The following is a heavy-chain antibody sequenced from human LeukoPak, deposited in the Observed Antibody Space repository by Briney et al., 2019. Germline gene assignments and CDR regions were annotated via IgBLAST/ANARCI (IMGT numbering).Heavy chain of an antibody. V-gene: IGHV4-34*01. Sequence: SETLSLTCAVYGGSFSGYYWSWIRQPPGKGLEWIGEINHSGSANYNPSLKSRVTISVDTSKNQFSLKLSSVTAADTAVYYCARDGLQGNLVSTHWHFWGQGTLVTVSS. J-gene: IGHJ4*02. CDR3: ARDGLQGNLVSTHWHF. CDR1: GGSFSGYY. CDR2: INHSGSA. D-gene: IGHD5/OR15-5a*01.